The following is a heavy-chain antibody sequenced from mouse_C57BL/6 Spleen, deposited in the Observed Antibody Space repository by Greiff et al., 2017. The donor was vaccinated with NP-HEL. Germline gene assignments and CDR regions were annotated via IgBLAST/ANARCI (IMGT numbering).Heavy chain of an antibody. D-gene: IGHD2-3*01. V-gene: IGHV5-9-1*02. CDR1: GFTFSSYA. Sequence: EVKVVESGEGLVKPGGSLKLSCAASGFTFSSYAMSWVRQTPEKRLEWVAYISSGGDYIYYADTVKGRFTISRDNARNTLYLQMSSLKSEDTAMYYCTRGLDGYPYAMDYWGQGTSVTVSS. J-gene: IGHJ4*01. CDR2: ISSGGDYI. CDR3: TRGLDGYPYAMDY.